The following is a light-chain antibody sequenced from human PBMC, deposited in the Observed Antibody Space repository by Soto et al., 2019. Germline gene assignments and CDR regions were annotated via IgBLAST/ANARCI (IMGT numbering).Light chain of an antibody. V-gene: IGLV2-14*01. Sequence: QSGLKQPASISESPGQSITISCAGTSSDVGGYNHVSWYQQHADKAPKLLIHEVSNRPSGVSNRFSGSKSGNTASLTISGLQAEDEADSYCTSYTSISTYVLGTGTKV. CDR1: SSDVGGYNH. CDR2: EVS. CDR3: TSYTSISTYV. J-gene: IGLJ1*01.